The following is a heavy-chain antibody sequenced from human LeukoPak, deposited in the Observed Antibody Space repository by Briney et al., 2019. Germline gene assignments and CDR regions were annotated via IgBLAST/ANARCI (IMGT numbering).Heavy chain of an antibody. Sequence: GASVKVSCKASGYTFTGYYMHWVRQAPGQGLEWMGWINPNSGGTNYAQKFQGRVTMTRDTSISTAYMELSRLRSDDTAVYYCAQGADYYDSSGFYWGQGTLVTVSS. CDR3: AQGADYYDSSGFY. CDR1: GYTFTGYY. D-gene: IGHD3-22*01. V-gene: IGHV1-2*02. J-gene: IGHJ4*02. CDR2: INPNSGGT.